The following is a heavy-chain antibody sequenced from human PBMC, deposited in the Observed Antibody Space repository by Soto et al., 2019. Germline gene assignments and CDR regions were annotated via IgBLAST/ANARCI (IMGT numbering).Heavy chain of an antibody. J-gene: IGHJ4*02. D-gene: IGHD3-10*01. Sequence: QVQLQESGPGLVKPSETLSLTCAVSGGSIGTYYWNWIRQPAGKGLEWIGRITTSGTTTYNPSLKSRVSMSVDTSKNQVSLKLSSVTAADPAIYYCARDYGVSNILDYWGQGTLVTVSS. CDR2: ITTSGTT. CDR1: GGSIGTYY. CDR3: ARDYGVSNILDY. V-gene: IGHV4-4*07.